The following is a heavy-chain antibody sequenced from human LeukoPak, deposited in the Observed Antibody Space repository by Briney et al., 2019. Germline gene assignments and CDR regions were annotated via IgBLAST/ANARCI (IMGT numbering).Heavy chain of an antibody. CDR1: GFTFSTYA. CDR3: AKDSRETLAGTEDY. D-gene: IGHD6-19*01. CDR2: ITSSGYDT. Sequence: GGSLRLSCAASGFTFSTYAMSWVRQAPGKGLELVSSITSSGYDTYYRDSVKGRFTISRDKSENTLYLQMNSLRPEDTAMYYCAKDSRETLAGTEDYWGRGTLVTVSS. J-gene: IGHJ4*02. V-gene: IGHV3-23*01.